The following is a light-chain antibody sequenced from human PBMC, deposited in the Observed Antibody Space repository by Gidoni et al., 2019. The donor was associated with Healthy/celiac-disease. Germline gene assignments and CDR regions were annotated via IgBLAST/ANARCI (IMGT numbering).Light chain of an antibody. Sequence: QSLLPQPPSVSSAPGQRVTISCTGSSPNIGAGYDVHWYQQLPGTAPKLPIYGNSNRPSGVPDRFSGSKSGTSASLAITGLQAEDEADYYCQSYDSSLSGYVVFGGGTKLTVL. V-gene: IGLV1-40*01. J-gene: IGLJ2*01. CDR3: QSYDSSLSGYVV. CDR1: SPNIGAGYD. CDR2: GNS.